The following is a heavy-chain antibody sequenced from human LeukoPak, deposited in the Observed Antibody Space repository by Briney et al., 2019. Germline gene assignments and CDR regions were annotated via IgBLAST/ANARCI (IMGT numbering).Heavy chain of an antibody. CDR2: INQGGSEK. D-gene: IGHD5-24*01. J-gene: IGHJ4*02. Sequence: GGSLRLSCAVSGLTFRSFWMSWFRQAPGKGLEWVANINQGGSEKYFVDSVKGRFTISRDNTKNSLHLQMNTLRAEDTALYYCARERDGRFFDYWGQGTLVTVSS. CDR1: GLTFRSFW. CDR3: ARERDGRFFDY. V-gene: IGHV3-7*01.